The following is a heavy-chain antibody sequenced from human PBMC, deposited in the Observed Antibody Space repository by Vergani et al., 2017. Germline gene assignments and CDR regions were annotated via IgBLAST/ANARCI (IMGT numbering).Heavy chain of an antibody. V-gene: IGHV1-69-2*01. CDR3: ATVGWEHCSGGSCYRTTGYYGMDV. CDR1: GYTFTDYY. CDR2: VDPEDGET. D-gene: IGHD2-15*01. Sequence: EVQLVQSGAEVKKPGATVKISCKVSGYTFTDYYMHWVQQAPGKGLEWMGLVDPEDGETIYAEKFQGRVTITADTSTDTAYMELSSLRSEDTAVYYCATVGWEHCSGGSCYRTTGYYGMDVWGQGTTVTVSS. J-gene: IGHJ6*02.